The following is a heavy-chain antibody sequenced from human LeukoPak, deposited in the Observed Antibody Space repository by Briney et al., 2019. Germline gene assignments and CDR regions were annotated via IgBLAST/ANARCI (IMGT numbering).Heavy chain of an antibody. J-gene: IGHJ3*02. V-gene: IGHV4-59*01. Sequence: PSETLSLTCTVSGGSISSYYWSWIRQPPGEGLEWIGYIYYSGSTNYNPSLKSRVTISVDTSKNQFSLKLSSVTAADTAVYYCARDRYYGSGSYAFDIWGQGTMVTVSS. CDR3: ARDRYYGSGSYAFDI. D-gene: IGHD3-10*01. CDR1: GGSISSYY. CDR2: IYYSGST.